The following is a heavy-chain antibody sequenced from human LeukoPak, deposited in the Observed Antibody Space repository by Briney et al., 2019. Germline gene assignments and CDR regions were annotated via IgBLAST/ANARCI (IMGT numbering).Heavy chain of an antibody. CDR1: GFTFSSYS. V-gene: IGHV3-21*01. J-gene: IGHJ3*02. Sequence: GGSLRLSCAASGFTFSSYSMNWVRQAPGKGLEWVSSISSSSSYIYYADSVKGRFTISRDNAKNSLYLQMNSLRAEDTAVYYCAKDYDSSGYYYGGDAFDIWGQGTMVTVSS. CDR2: ISSSSSYI. D-gene: IGHD3-22*01. CDR3: AKDYDSSGYYYGGDAFDI.